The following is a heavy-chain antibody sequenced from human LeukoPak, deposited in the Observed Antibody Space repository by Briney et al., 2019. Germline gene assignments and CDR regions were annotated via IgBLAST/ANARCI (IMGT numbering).Heavy chain of an antibody. Sequence: SETLSLTCTVSGGSISSYYWSWIRQPPGKGLEWIGYIYSSGSTNYNPSLKSGVTISVDTSRDQFSLKLSSVPAADSAVYYCARAYGSGSYYVFDYWGQGTLVTVSS. CDR3: ARAYGSGSYYVFDY. CDR1: GGSISSYY. V-gene: IGHV4-59*01. J-gene: IGHJ4*02. D-gene: IGHD3-10*01. CDR2: IYSSGST.